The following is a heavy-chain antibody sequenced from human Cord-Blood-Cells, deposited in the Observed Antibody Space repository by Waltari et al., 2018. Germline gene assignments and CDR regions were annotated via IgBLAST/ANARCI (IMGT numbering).Heavy chain of an antibody. V-gene: IGHV4-39*01. D-gene: IGHD3-10*01. J-gene: IGHJ4*02. CDR1: GGSISSSSYY. CDR3: ARRDYYGSVSSPFDY. Sequence: QLQLQESGPGLVKPSETLSLTYTVSGGSISSSSYYWGWIRQTPGKGLEWIGSIYYSVSTYYNPSLKSRVTISVDTSKNQFSLKLSSVTAADTAVYYCARRDYYGSVSSPFDYWGQGTLVTVSS. CDR2: IYYSVST.